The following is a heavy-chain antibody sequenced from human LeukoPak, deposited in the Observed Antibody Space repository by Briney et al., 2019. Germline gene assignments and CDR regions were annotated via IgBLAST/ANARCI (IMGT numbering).Heavy chain of an antibody. CDR1: GFTFSSYG. V-gene: IGHV3-30*02. CDR2: IRYDGSNK. Sequence: GGSLRLSCAASGFTFSSYGMHWVRQAPGKGLEWVAFIRYDGSNKYYADSVKGRFTISRDNSKNTLYLQMNSLRAEDTAVYYCAKVSIVATTEYYFDYWGQGTLVTVSS. J-gene: IGHJ4*02. D-gene: IGHD5-12*01. CDR3: AKVSIVATTEYYFDY.